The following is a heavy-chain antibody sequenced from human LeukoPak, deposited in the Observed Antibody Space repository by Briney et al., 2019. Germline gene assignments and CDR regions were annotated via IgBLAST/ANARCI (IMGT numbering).Heavy chain of an antibody. D-gene: IGHD2/OR15-2a*01. CDR3: TRKGSQWDFLVDY. J-gene: IGHJ4*02. CDR1: GFTFSSYN. Sequence: GSLRLSCAASGFTFSSYNMNWARQAPGKGLEWVSSITSSGRYIYYADSVKGRFTISRDNSENSLYLQMDSLTAEDTAVYYCTRKGSQWDFLVDYWGQGTRVAVSP. V-gene: IGHV3-21*01. CDR2: ITSSGRYI.